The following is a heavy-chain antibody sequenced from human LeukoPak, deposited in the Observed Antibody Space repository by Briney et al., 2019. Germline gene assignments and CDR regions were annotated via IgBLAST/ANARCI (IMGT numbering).Heavy chain of an antibody. J-gene: IGHJ4*02. V-gene: IGHV7-4-1*02. CDR2: INTNTGNP. D-gene: IGHD5-12*01. CDR3: ARFISGYARPSDFDY. Sequence: ASVKVSCKASGYTFTSYAMNWVRQAPGQGLEWMGWINTNTGNPTYAQGFTGRFVFSLDTSVSTAYLQISSLKAEDTAVYYCARFISGYARPSDFDYWGQGTLVTVSP. CDR1: GYTFTSYA.